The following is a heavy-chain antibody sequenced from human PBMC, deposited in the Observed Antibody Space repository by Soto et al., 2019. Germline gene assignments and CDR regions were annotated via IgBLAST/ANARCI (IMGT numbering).Heavy chain of an antibody. CDR2: ISSSSSTI. V-gene: IGHV3-48*01. Sequence: PGGSLRLSCAASGFTFSSYSMNWVRQAPGKGLEWVSYISSSSSTIYYADSVKGRFTISRDNAKNSLYLQMNSLRAEDTAVYYCARDTSRIPPHDFDYWGQGTLVTVSS. D-gene: IGHD3-3*01. CDR1: GFTFSSYS. J-gene: IGHJ4*02. CDR3: ARDTSRIPPHDFDY.